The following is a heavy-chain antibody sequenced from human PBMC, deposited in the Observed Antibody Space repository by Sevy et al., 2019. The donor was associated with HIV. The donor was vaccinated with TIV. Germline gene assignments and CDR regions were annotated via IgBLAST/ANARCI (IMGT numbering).Heavy chain of an antibody. Sequence: GGSLRLSCAASGFTFSSYGMHWVRQAPGKGLEWVAVISYDGSNKYYADSLKGRFTISRDNSKNTLYLQMNSLRAEDTAVYYCAKDSGGQWLAPQEHWGQGTLVTVSS. J-gene: IGHJ1*01. V-gene: IGHV3-30*18. CDR3: AKDSGGQWLAPQEH. CDR2: ISYDGSNK. CDR1: GFTFSSYG. D-gene: IGHD6-19*01.